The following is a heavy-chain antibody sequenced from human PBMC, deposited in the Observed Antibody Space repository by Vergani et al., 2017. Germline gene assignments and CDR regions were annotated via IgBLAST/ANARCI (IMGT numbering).Heavy chain of an antibody. J-gene: IGHJ4*02. CDR3: ARGKEFGVVMTFDY. Sequence: QPQLQESGSGLVKPSQTLSLTCAVSGGSISSGGYSWSWIRQPPGKGLEWIGYIYHSGSTYYNPSLKSRVTISVDRSKNQFSLKLSSVTAADTAVYYCARGKEFGVVMTFDYWGQGTLVTVSS. V-gene: IGHV4-30-2*01. D-gene: IGHD3-3*01. CDR2: IYHSGST. CDR1: GGSISSGGYS.